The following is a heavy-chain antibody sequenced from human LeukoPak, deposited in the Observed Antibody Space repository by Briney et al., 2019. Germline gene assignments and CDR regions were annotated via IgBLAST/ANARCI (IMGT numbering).Heavy chain of an antibody. V-gene: IGHV3-23*01. CDR2: ISGSTGNT. CDR1: GFTFSSYA. D-gene: IGHD4-17*01. Sequence: GGSLRLSCAASGFTFSSYAMSWVRQAPGKGLEWVSVISGSTGNTYYADSVKGRFTISRDNSENTLYLQMNSLRAEDTAVYYCATASTVTTKDGYWGQGTLVTVSS. CDR3: ATASTVTTKDGY. J-gene: IGHJ4*02.